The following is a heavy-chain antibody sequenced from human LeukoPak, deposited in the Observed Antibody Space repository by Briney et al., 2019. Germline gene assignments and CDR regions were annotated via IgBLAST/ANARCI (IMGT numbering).Heavy chain of an antibody. CDR1: GYTLTELS. D-gene: IGHD6-19*01. Sequence: GASVKVSYKVSGYTLTELSMHWVRQAPGKGLEWMGGFDPEDGETIYAQKFQGRVTMTEDTSTDTAYMELSSLRSEDTAVYYCATVRAVAGPGVYYFDYWGQGTLVTVSS. CDR2: FDPEDGET. CDR3: ATVRAVAGPGVYYFDY. J-gene: IGHJ4*02. V-gene: IGHV1-24*01.